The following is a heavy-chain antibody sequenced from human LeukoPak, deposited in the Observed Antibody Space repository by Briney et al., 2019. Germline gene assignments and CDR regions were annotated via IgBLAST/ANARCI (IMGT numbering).Heavy chain of an antibody. Sequence: QPGRSLTLSCAASGFTFDDYAMHWVRQAPGKGLEWVSGISWNSGSIGYADSVKGRFTISRDTAKNSLYLQMNSLRAEDMALYYCAKDGSPYISGWYRRANYYYMDVWGKGTTVTVSS. CDR1: GFTFDDYA. CDR2: ISWNSGSI. V-gene: IGHV3-9*03. D-gene: IGHD6-19*01. CDR3: AKDGSPYISGWYRRANYYYMDV. J-gene: IGHJ6*03.